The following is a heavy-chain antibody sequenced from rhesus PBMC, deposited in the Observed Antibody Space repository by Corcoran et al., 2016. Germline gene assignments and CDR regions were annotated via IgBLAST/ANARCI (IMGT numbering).Heavy chain of an antibody. V-gene: IGHV4-76*01. J-gene: IGHJ4*01. Sequence: QVQLQESGPGVVKPSETLSLTCAVSGGSISSGYDWSWIPQPQGKGLEWIGYIYGSSGSPNYNPSLKNRVTISKDASKTQFSRKLSSVTSADTAVYYCAREGGYSYFDYWGQGVLVTVSS. CDR3: AREGGYSYFDY. D-gene: IGHD5-24*01. CDR1: GGSISSGYD. CDR2: IYGSSGSP.